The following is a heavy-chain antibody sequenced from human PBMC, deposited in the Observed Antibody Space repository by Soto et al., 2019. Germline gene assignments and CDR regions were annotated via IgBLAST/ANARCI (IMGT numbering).Heavy chain of an antibody. D-gene: IGHD2-2*01. CDR1: GFTFSSYA. V-gene: IGHV3-23*01. Sequence: GGSLRLSCAASGFTFSSYAMSWVRQAPGKGLEWVSAISGSGGSTYYADSVKGRFTISRDNSKNTLYLQMNSLRAEDTAVYNCAKDFEDIVVVPAANFDYWGQGTLVTVSS. J-gene: IGHJ4*02. CDR3: AKDFEDIVVVPAANFDY. CDR2: ISGSGGST.